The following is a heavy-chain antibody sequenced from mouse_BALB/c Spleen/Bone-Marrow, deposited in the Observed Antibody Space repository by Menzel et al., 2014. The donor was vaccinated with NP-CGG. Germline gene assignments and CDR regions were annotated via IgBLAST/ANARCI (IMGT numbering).Heavy chain of an antibody. Sequence: EVQLVESGGGLVQPGGSLKLSCAASGFDFSRYWMSWVRQAPGKGLEWIGEINPDSSTINYTPSLKGKFIISRVNAKNTLYQQKSKVRSEDTALYYCTRLHYYGYSAYWGQGTLVTVST. CDR3: TRLHYYGYSAY. CDR1: GFDFSRYW. V-gene: IGHV4-1*02. D-gene: IGHD1-2*01. CDR2: INPDSSTI. J-gene: IGHJ3*01.